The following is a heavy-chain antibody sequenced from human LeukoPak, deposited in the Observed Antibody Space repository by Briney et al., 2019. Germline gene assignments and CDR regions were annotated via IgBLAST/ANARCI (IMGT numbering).Heavy chain of an antibody. CDR3: ARDVHGWGPFDP. V-gene: IGHV4-31*11. CDR2: IYNSGNT. CDR1: GGSFSDYH. J-gene: IGHJ5*02. D-gene: IGHD1-26*01. Sequence: TLSLTCAVYGGSFSDYHWTWIRQHPGKGLEWIGYIYNSGNTYYNPSLKSRVTISEDTSKNQFSLKLSSVTAADTAVYYCARDVHGWGPFDPWGQGTLVTVSS.